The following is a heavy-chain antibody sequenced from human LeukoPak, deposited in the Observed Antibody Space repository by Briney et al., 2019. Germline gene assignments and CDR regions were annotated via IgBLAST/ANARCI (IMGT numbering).Heavy chain of an antibody. V-gene: IGHV4-59*01. D-gene: IGHD4-23*01. J-gene: IGHJ3*02. CDR3: ARLGSPQGYGGNKAFDI. CDR1: GGSISSYY. CDR2: IYYSGST. Sequence: SETLSLTCTVSGGSISSYYWSWIRQPPGKGLEWLGYIYYSGSTNFNPSLKSRVTISVDTSKNQFSLKLSSVTAADTAVYYCARLGSPQGYGGNKAFDIWGHGTMVTVSS.